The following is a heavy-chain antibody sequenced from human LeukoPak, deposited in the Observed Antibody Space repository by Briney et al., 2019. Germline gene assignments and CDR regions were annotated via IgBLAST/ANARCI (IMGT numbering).Heavy chain of an antibody. D-gene: IGHD2-15*01. J-gene: IGHJ6*02. CDR3: AGHPLGYCSGGSCYSGVYGMDV. V-gene: IGHV1-2*06. CDR1: GYTFTGYY. CDR2: INPNSGGT. Sequence: ASVKVSCKASGYTFTGYYMHWVRQAPGQGLEWMGRINPNSGGTNYAQKFQGRVTMTRDTSISTAYMELRSLRSDDTAVYYCAGHPLGYCSGGSCYSGVYGMDVWGQGTTVTVSS.